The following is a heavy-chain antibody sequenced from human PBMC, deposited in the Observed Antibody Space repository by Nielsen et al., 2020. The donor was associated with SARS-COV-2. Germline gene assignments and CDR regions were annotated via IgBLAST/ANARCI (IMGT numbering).Heavy chain of an antibody. V-gene: IGHV3-21*01. J-gene: IGHJ2*01. CDR1: GFIFNNYG. CDR3: AREIFYTNYGRKYFDL. D-gene: IGHD4-11*01. CDR2: ITMSASYI. Sequence: GGSLRLSCAASGFIFNNYGMHWVRQAPGKGLEWVASITMSASYIYYTDSVEGRFTTSRDNAKNSLFLQMHSLTAEDTAVYYCAREIFYTNYGRKYFDLWGRGTLVTVSS.